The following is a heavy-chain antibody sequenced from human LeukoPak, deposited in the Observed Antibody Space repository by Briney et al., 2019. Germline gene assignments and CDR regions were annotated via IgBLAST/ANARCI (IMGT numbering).Heavy chain of an antibody. CDR2: IIPILGIA. CDR1: GGTFSSYA. D-gene: IGHD5-24*01. V-gene: IGHV1-69*04. Sequence: SVKVSCKASGGTFSSYAISWVRQAPGQGLEWMGRIIPILGIANYAQKFQGRVTITADKSTSTAYMELSSLRSEDTAVYYCARGAPREMATTRYYCGYWGQGTLVTVSS. J-gene: IGHJ4*02. CDR3: ARGAPREMATTRYYCGY.